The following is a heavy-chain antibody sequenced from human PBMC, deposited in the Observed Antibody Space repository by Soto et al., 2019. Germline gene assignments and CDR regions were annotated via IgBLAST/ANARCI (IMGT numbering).Heavy chain of an antibody. J-gene: IGHJ6*02. D-gene: IGHD3-3*01. CDR3: AKGYYDFWSGYLRDYYYGMDV. V-gene: IGHV3-30*18. CDR1: GFTFSSYG. CDR2: ISYDGSNK. Sequence: TGVSLRLSWASSGFTFSSYGRHWVRPDPGKGLEWVAVISYDGSNKYYADSVKGRFTISRDNSKNTLYLQMNSLRAEDTAVYYCAKGYYDFWSGYLRDYYYGMDVWGQGTKVTVSS.